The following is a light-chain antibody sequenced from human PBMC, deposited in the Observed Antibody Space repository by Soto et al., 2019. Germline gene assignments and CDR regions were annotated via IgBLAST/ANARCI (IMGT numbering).Light chain of an antibody. J-gene: IGKJ5*01. CDR1: QSIGNY. V-gene: IGKV3-11*01. Sequence: ERVLTQSPANLALSPGEGATLSSRAGQSIGNYLAWYQQKPGQSPRLLIYATSNRATGIPARFSGSGSGTDFTLTISSLESVDFAVYYCQQRNNWTPITFGQGTRLE. CDR2: ATS. CDR3: QQRNNWTPIT.